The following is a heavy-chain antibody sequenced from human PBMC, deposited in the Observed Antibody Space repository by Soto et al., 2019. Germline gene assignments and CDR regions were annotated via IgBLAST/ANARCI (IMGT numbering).Heavy chain of an antibody. CDR1: GGSLSNYG. CDR2: IIPVFGTA. D-gene: IGHD4-17*01. CDR3: ARGDATKIVVTTYYAMDV. V-gene: IGHV1-69*12. Sequence: QVRLVQSGAEVKKPGSSVKVSCKASGGSLSNYGISWVRQAPGQGLEWMGGIIPVFGTANYAQKFQGRVTITADEYTNIVYMDVTSLRSEDTAVYYCARGDATKIVVTTYYAMDVWGQGTTVTVSS. J-gene: IGHJ6*02.